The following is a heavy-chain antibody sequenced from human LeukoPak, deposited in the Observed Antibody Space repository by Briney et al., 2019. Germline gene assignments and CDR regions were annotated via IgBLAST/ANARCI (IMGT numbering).Heavy chain of an antibody. D-gene: IGHD5-18*01. CDR2: ISSTI. CDR3: ARYHGYTY. Sequence: GGSLRLSCAASGFTFSSYSMNWVRQAPGKGLEWVSYISSTIYYADSVKGRFTISRNNAKNSLYLQMNSLRDEDTAVYYCARYHGYTYWGQGTLVTVSS. J-gene: IGHJ4*02. V-gene: IGHV3-48*02. CDR1: GFTFSSYS.